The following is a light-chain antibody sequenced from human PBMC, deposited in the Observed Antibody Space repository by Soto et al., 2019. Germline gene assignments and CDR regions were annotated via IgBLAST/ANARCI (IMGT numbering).Light chain of an antibody. CDR1: QSVSLD. CDR2: DTS. CDR3: QQRSSWPT. J-gene: IGKJ1*01. V-gene: IGKV3-11*01. Sequence: IVLTQSPATLSLSPGERATLSCRASQSVSLDLGWYQQKPGQAPRLLIYDTSNRATGIPARFSGSGSGPDFSLNIRSLVPEDFAVYDCQQRSSWPTFGEGTKGEI.